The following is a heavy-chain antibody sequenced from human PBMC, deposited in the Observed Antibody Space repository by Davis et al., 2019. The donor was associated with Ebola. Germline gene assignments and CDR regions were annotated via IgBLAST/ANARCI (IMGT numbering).Heavy chain of an antibody. J-gene: IGHJ4*02. Sequence: SETLSLTCTVSGGSISSYYWSWIRQPPGKGLEWIGYIYYSGSTNYNPSLKTRVTISVDTSKNQFSLKLSSVTAADTAVYYCARGPSSSWYFDYWDQGTLVTVSS. V-gene: IGHV4-59*01. D-gene: IGHD6-13*01. CDR2: IYYSGST. CDR1: GGSISSYY. CDR3: ARGPSSSWYFDY.